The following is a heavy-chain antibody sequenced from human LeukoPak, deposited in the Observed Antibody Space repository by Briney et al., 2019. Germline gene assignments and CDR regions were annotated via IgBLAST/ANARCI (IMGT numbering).Heavy chain of an antibody. CDR3: AKDQTPYY. Sequence: GGSLRLSCAASGFTFSSYTMTWVRQAPGKGLEWVSGISGSGDSTYYADSVKGRFTISRDNSKNTLHLQMNSLRAEDTAVYYCAKDQTPYYWGQGTLVTVSS. CDR2: ISGSGDST. J-gene: IGHJ4*02. CDR1: GFTFSSYT. V-gene: IGHV3-23*01.